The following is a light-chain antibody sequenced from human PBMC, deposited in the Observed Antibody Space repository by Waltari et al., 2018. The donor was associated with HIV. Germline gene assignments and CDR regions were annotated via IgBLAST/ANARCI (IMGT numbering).Light chain of an antibody. J-gene: IGKJ1*01. Sequence: EIVMTQSPATLSVSPGARATLSCRASQSVSSNLAWYQQKPGQAPRLLIYSASTRATGVPARFSGSGSGTEFTLTISSLQSEDFAVYYCQQYNNWPPWTFGQGTKVDIK. CDR1: QSVSSN. V-gene: IGKV3-15*01. CDR2: SAS. CDR3: QQYNNWPPWT.